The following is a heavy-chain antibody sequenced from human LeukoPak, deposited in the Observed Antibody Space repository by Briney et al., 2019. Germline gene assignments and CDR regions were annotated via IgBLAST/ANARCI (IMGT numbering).Heavy chain of an antibody. Sequence: PSETLSLTCTVSGGSISSYYWSWIRQPPGKGLEWIGYIYYSGSTNYNPSLKSRVTMSVDTSKNQFSLKLSSVTAADTAVYYCARALDYDYVWGSYRSSNWFDPWGQGTLVTVS. CDR3: ARALDYDYVWGSYRSSNWFDP. J-gene: IGHJ5*02. D-gene: IGHD3-16*02. V-gene: IGHV4-59*01. CDR2: IYYSGST. CDR1: GGSISSYY.